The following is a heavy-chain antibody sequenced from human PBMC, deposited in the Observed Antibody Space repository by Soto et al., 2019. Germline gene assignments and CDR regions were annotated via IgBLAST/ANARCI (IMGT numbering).Heavy chain of an antibody. J-gene: IGHJ4*02. V-gene: IGHV1-8*01. Sequence: SSAKVSCKASGYTFTTYDISWVRQATGQGLEWMGLMNPYSGNTGYAQKFQGRVTVTRNTSISTVYMELSGLRPDDTAVYYCARRKERSGPHYFDYWGQGSQVTVFS. CDR3: ARRKERSGPHYFDY. CDR1: GYTFTTYD. CDR2: MNPYSGNT. D-gene: IGHD6-25*01.